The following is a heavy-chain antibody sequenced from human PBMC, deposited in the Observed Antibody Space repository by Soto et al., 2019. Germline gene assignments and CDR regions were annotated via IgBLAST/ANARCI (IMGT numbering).Heavy chain of an antibody. CDR2: INHSGST. D-gene: IGHD2-15*01. Sequence: SETLSLTCRVYGGSFSGYYWSWIRLPPGKGLVWIGEINHSGSTNYNASLKSRVTIPASTSKDQFSLTLSSVMTADTAVDYCARGGYCRGGSSYQYYYYYYGMAVRGQRNTVTVSS. J-gene: IGHJ6*02. CDR3: ARGGYCRGGSSYQYYYYYYGMAV. V-gene: IGHV4-34*01. CDR1: GGSFSGYY.